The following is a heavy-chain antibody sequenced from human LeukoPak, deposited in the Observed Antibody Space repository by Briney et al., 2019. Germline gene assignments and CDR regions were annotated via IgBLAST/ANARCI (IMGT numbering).Heavy chain of an antibody. CDR3: AKVRGTYSSGFYFDS. Sequence: PGRSLRLSCAASGFKFDDYAIHWVRQAPGKGLEWPSIISYNGNFMDYADSVKGRFTISRDNVKNSLYLQMNSLRPEDTAFYYCAKVRGTYSSGFYFDSWGQGTLVTVSS. D-gene: IGHD6-19*01. CDR1: GFKFDDYA. J-gene: IGHJ4*02. V-gene: IGHV3-9*01. CDR2: ISYNGNFM.